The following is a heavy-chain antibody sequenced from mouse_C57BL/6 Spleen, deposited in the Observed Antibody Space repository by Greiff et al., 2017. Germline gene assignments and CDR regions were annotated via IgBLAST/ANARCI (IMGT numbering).Heavy chain of an antibody. Sequence: QVHVKQSGAELARPGASVKLSCKASGYTFTSYGISWVKQRTGQGLEWIGEIYPRSGNTYYNEKFKGKATLTADKSSSTAYMELRSLTSEDSAVYFCARYGITTVYYFDYGGQGTTLTVSS. CDR3: ARYGITTVYYFDY. CDR1: GYTFTSYG. D-gene: IGHD1-1*01. V-gene: IGHV1-81*01. CDR2: IYPRSGNT. J-gene: IGHJ2*01.